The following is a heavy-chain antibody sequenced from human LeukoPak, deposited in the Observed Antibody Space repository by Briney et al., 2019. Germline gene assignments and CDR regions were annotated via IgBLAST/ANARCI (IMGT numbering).Heavy chain of an antibody. CDR3: AKDLYSSSPYYFDY. J-gene: IGHJ4*02. D-gene: IGHD6-13*01. CDR2: IWYDGCNK. V-gene: IGHV3-33*06. CDR1: GFTFSSYG. Sequence: GRSLRLSCAASGFTFSSYGMHWVRQAPGKGLEWVAVIWYDGCNKYYADSVKGRFTISRDNSKNTLYLQMNSLRAEDTAVYYCAKDLYSSSPYYFDYWGQGTLVTVSS.